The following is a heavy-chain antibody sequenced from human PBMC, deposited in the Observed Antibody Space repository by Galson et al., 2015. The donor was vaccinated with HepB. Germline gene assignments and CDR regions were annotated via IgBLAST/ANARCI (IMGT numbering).Heavy chain of an antibody. CDR1: GFTFDDYA. J-gene: IGHJ6*03. V-gene: IGHV3-9*01. CDR3: AKDFVRSSNNYYYMDV. Sequence: SLRLSCAASGFTFDDYAMHWVRQAPGKGLEWVSGISWNSGNIGYADSVKGRFTISRDNAKNSLYLQMNSLRAEDTAFYYCAKDFVRSSNNYYYMDVWGKGTTVTVSS. D-gene: IGHD6-6*01. CDR2: ISWNSGNI.